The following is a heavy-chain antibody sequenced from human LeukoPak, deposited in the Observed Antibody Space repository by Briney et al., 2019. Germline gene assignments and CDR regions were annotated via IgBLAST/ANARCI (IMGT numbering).Heavy chain of an antibody. V-gene: IGHV3-23*01. CDR3: AKDPNGDYVGAFDF. CDR1: GFTFSIYA. J-gene: IGHJ3*01. CDR2: ITATTSST. D-gene: IGHD4-23*01. Sequence: GGSLRLSCATSGFTFSIYAMHWVRQAPGKGLEWVSTITATTSSTSYAGSVKGRFTISRDNSKRTLYLQMNSLRAEDTAMYYCAKDPNGDYVGAFDFWGQGTLVTVSS.